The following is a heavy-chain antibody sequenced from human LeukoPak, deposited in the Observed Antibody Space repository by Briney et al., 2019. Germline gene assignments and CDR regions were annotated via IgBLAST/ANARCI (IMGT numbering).Heavy chain of an antibody. Sequence: GGSLRLSCSASGFTLSTYWMRWVRQAAGKGLEWVAGVKKDGTEKKYVDSVKGRFTISRGNAKKSVYLQVNSRRAQDTAVYYFARERARRSYSASFDPWGQGTPVTVSS. CDR2: VKKDGTEK. V-gene: IGHV3-7*03. CDR3: ARERARRSYSASFDP. D-gene: IGHD6-6*01. J-gene: IGHJ5*02. CDR1: GFTLSTYW.